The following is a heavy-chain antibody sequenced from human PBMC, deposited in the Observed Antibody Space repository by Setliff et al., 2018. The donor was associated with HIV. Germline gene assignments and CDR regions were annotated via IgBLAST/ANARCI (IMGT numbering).Heavy chain of an antibody. CDR2: IIPMFSIP. V-gene: IGHV1-69*04. CDR3: ARVGRSVTGP. D-gene: IGHD6-19*01. Sequence: ASVKVSCKASGGPFSGYSITWVRQAPGQGLEWMGRIIPMFSIPNYSQRCQGRVTITADRSTNTVYMELSSLRSDDTAVYYCARVGRSVTGPWGQGTLVTVSS. J-gene: IGHJ5*02. CDR1: GGPFSGYS.